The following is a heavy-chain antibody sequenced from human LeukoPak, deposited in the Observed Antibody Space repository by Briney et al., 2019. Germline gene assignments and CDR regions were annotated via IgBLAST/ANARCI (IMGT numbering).Heavy chain of an antibody. Sequence: PGGSLRLSCLASGFTFSNYVVHWVRQTPGKGLEYVSAISSDGGNTYYTDSVKGRFTISSDNSKNTLYLQMSSLRTEDTAMYYCRAAGTSERDYWGQGTLVTVSS. CDR1: GFTFSNYV. CDR3: RAAGTSERDY. J-gene: IGHJ4*02. CDR2: ISSDGGNT. D-gene: IGHD6-13*01. V-gene: IGHV3-64D*06.